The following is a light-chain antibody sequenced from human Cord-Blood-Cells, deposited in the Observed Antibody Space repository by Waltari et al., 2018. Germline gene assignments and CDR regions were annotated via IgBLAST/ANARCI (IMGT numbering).Light chain of an antibody. CDR1: SSDVGGYNY. J-gene: IGLJ1*01. V-gene: IGLV2-14*01. CDR3: SSYTSSSTYV. CDR2: EVR. Sequence: QSALTQPASVTGSPGQSITIPCTGTSSDVGGYNYVSWYQQHPGTAPKLMIYEVRNRPSGVSNRISGSKSGNTASLTISGLQAEDEADYYCSSYTSSSTYVFGTGTKVTVL.